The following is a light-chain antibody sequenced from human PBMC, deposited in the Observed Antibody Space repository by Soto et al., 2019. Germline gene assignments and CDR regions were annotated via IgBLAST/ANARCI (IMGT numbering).Light chain of an antibody. J-gene: IGKJ2*01. CDR2: GVS. Sequence: EGVLTQSPGTLSLSPGERATLSCRASQSVSRSTLVWYQQKPGQAPRLLIYGVSSRATGFPDRFSGSGSGTDFTLNISRLDPEDFAVYFCQQYGSLPYTFGQGTKLEI. CDR1: QSVSRST. CDR3: QQYGSLPYT. V-gene: IGKV3-20*01.